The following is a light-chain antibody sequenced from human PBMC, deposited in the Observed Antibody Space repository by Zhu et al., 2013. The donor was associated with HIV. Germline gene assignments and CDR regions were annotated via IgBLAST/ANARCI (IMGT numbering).Light chain of an antibody. Sequence: QSALTQPASVSGSPGQSITISCTGTSSDVGSHNLVSWYQQHPGKAPKLMIYEVTKRPSGVSNRFSGSKSGNTASLTISGLQAEDEADYYCCSYAGSSTWVFGGGTKLTVL. V-gene: IGLV2-23*02. CDR3: CSYAGSSTWV. J-gene: IGLJ3*02. CDR1: SSDVGSHNL. CDR2: EVT.